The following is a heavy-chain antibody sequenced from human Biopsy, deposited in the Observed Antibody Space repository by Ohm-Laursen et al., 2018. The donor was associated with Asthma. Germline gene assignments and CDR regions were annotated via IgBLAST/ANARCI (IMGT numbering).Heavy chain of an antibody. CDR2: ISFDGSNK. J-gene: IGHJ4*02. Sequence: SLRLSCAATGFTFSNYGMHWVHQAPGKGLDWVAVISFDGSNKNYTDSVKGRFTISRDNSRNTLHLQMNSLRAEDTAVYYCAKDVFPGWELRRGPDYWGQGTLVTVSS. CDR3: AKDVFPGWELRRGPDY. D-gene: IGHD1-26*01. V-gene: IGHV3-30*18. CDR1: GFTFSNYG.